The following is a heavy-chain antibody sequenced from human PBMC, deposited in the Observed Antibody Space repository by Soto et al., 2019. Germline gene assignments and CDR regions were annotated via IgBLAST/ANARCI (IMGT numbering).Heavy chain of an antibody. CDR1: GFTFSTYA. V-gene: IGHV3-23*01. CDR2: ISGSGYT. Sequence: LRLSCEASGFTFSTYAMSWVRPAPGKGLEWVSAISGSGYTYYADSVKGRFTISRDNSKNTLYLQMNSLRAEDTAIYYCVRDIVIVPAASPMGYFDYWGQGALVTVSS. D-gene: IGHD2-2*01. J-gene: IGHJ4*02. CDR3: VRDIVIVPAASPMGYFDY.